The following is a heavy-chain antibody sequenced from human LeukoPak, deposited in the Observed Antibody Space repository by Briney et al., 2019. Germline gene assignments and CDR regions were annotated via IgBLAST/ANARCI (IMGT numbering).Heavy chain of an antibody. CDR1: GYTFTDYY. CDR3: AREGPIVGATHLVDY. CDR2: INPNSGGT. D-gene: IGHD1-26*01. Sequence: ASVKVSCKAYGYTFTDYYMHWVRQAPGQGLEGKGWINPNSGGTNYAQKFQGRVTMTRDTSISTAYMELSRLRSDDTAVYYCAREGPIVGATHLVDYWGQGTLVTVSS. V-gene: IGHV1-2*02. J-gene: IGHJ4*02.